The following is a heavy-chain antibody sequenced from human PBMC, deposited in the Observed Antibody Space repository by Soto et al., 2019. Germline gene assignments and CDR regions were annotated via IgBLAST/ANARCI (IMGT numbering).Heavy chain of an antibody. Sequence: QVQLVESGGGVVQPGRSLRLSCAASRFTFSSYAMHWVRQAPGKGLVWVATISYDGGNKYYPDSLKGRFTISRDNSKTTLYLQMNSLRAEDTAVYYCAKDLVVLVTPYYGMDVWGQGTTVTVSS. CDR1: RFTFSSYA. CDR3: AKDLVVLVTPYYGMDV. J-gene: IGHJ6*02. V-gene: IGHV3-30*18. D-gene: IGHD3-22*01. CDR2: ISYDGGNK.